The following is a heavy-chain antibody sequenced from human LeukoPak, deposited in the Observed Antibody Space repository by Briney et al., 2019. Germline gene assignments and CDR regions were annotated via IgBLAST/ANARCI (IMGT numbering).Heavy chain of an antibody. CDR3: TKERPEEYYGSDSYSDY. J-gene: IGHJ4*02. V-gene: IGHV3-15*01. D-gene: IGHD3-10*01. CDR2: IKSKTEGGTT. CDR1: GFTFSNGW. Sequence: GESLRLSCVASGFTFSNGWMSWVRQAPGKGLEWVGRIKSKTEGGTTDYAAPVKGRFTISRDDSKNTLYLQMNSLRAEDTAIYSCTKERPEEYYGSDSYSDYWGQGTLVTVSS.